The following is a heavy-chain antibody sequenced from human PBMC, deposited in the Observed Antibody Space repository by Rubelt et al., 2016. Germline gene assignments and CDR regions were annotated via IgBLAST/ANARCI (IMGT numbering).Heavy chain of an antibody. CDR2: IIPILGIA. CDR1: GGTFSSYA. CDR3: ARDGYNDIWGFFDY. V-gene: IGHV1-69*04. D-gene: IGHD5-24*01. J-gene: IGHJ4*02. Sequence: QVQLVQSGAEVKKPGSSVKVSCKASGGTFSSYAISWVRQAPGQGLEWMGRIIPILGIANYAQKFHGRVTSTADKSTSTAYMELSSLRSEDTAVYYCARDGYNDIWGFFDYWGQGTLVTVSS.